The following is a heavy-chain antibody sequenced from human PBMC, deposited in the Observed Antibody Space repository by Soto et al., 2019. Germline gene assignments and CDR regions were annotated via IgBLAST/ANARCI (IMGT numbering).Heavy chain of an antibody. J-gene: IGHJ5*02. CDR3: ARRRGYCSSTSCPTGWFDP. V-gene: IGHV4-4*02. CDR1: SGSISSSNW. CDR2: IYHSGST. Sequence: PSETLSLTCAVSSGSISSSNWWSWVRQPPGKGLEWIGEIYHSGSTNYNPSLKSRVTISVDKSKNQFSLKLSSVTAADTAVYYCARRRGYCSSTSCPTGWFDPWGQGTLVTVSS. D-gene: IGHD2-2*01.